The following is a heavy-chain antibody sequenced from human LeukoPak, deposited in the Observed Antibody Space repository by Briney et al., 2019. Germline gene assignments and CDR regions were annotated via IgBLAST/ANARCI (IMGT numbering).Heavy chain of an antibody. CDR3: AREACSSTSCYFDY. D-gene: IGHD2-2*01. CDR1: GGSISSYY. CDR2: IYTSGST. Sequence: PSETLSLTCTASGGSISSYYWSWIRQPAGKGLEWIGRIYTSGSTNYNPSLKSRVTMSVDTSKNQFSLKLSSVTAADTAVYYCAREACSSTSCYFDYWGQGTLVTVSS. J-gene: IGHJ4*02. V-gene: IGHV4-4*07.